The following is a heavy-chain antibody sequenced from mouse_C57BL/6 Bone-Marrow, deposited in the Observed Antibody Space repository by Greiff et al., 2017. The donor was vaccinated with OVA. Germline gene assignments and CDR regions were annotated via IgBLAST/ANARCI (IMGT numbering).Heavy chain of an antibody. D-gene: IGHD2-10*02. Sequence: EVQLQESGAELVRPGASVKLSCTASGFNIKDDYMHWVKQRPEQGLEWIGWIDPENGDTEYASKFQGKATITADTSSNTAYLQLSSLTSEDTAVYYCTRYGNYVNYFDYWGQGTTLTVSS. V-gene: IGHV14-4*01. CDR1: GFNIKDDY. CDR2: IDPENGDT. CDR3: TRYGNYVNYFDY. J-gene: IGHJ2*01.